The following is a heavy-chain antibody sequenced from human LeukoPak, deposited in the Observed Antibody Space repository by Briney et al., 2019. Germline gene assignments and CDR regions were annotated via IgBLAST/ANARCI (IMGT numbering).Heavy chain of an antibody. V-gene: IGHV3-23*01. CDR1: GFTFSSYA. J-gene: IGHJ4*02. CDR3: AKEVPFGEFYFDY. Sequence: GGSWRLSCAASGFTFSSYAMSWVRQPPGRGLEWVSAISGRGVSTYYADSVKGRFTLSRDNYKNTLYLQMNSLRAEDTTVYYCAKEVPFGEFYFDYWGQGTLVTVSS. D-gene: IGHD3-10*01. CDR2: ISGRGVST.